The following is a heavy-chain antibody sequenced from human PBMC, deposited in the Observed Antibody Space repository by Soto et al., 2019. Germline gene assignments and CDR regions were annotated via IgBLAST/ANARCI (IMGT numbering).Heavy chain of an antibody. V-gene: IGHV4-30-4*01. CDR1: GGPINSGDYY. CDR3: ARDRYYGSGTYYNFYSGMDV. Sequence: SETLSLTCTVSGGPINSGDYYWTWVRQPPGKGLEWIGSIFHSGSTYYTPSLQSRVTISLDTSKNHFSLKLSSVTPADTAVYYCARDRYYGSGTYYNFYSGMDVWGQGTTVTVSS. CDR2: IFHSGST. D-gene: IGHD3-10*01. J-gene: IGHJ6*02.